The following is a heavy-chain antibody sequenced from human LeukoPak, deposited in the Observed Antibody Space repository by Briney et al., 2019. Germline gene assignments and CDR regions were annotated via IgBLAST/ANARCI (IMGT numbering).Heavy chain of an antibody. CDR1: GFTFSGYG. V-gene: IGHV3-33*01. CDR3: ARGDYDYVWGSYRPAHFDY. D-gene: IGHD3-16*02. CDR2: IWYDGSNK. Sequence: GRSLRLSCAASGFTFSGYGMHWVRQAPGKGLEWVAVIWYDGSNKYYADSVKGRFTISRDNSKNTLYLQMNSLRAEDTAVYYCARGDYDYVWGSYRPAHFDYWGQGTLVTVSS. J-gene: IGHJ4*02.